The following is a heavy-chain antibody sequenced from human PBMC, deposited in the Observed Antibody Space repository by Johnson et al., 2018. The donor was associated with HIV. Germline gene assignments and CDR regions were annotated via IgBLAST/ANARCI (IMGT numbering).Heavy chain of an antibody. CDR2: SGSGGST. CDR3: ASVSSSSSVDAFDI. CDR1: GFTVSSNY. D-gene: IGHD6-6*01. V-gene: IGHV3-66*03. J-gene: IGHJ3*02. Sequence: VQLVESGGGLIQPGGSLRLSCAASGFTVSSNYMSWVRQAPGKGLEWVSAISGSGGSTYYADSVKGRFTISRDNSKNTLYLQMNSLRAEDTAVYYCASVSSSSSVDAFDIWGQGTMVTVSS.